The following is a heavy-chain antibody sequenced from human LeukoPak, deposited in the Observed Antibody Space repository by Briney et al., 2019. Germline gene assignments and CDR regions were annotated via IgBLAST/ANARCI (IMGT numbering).Heavy chain of an antibody. V-gene: IGHV3-15*01. J-gene: IGHJ4*02. CDR1: GFTFSNAW. D-gene: IGHD2-15*01. CDR2: IKSKTDGGTT. Sequence: SGGSLRLSCAASGFTFSNAWMSWVRQAPGKGLEWVGRIKSKTDGGTTDYAAPVKGRFTISRDDSKNTLYLEMNSLKTEDTAVYYCTTLHCSGGSCDNWGQGTLVTVSS. CDR3: TTLHCSGGSCDN.